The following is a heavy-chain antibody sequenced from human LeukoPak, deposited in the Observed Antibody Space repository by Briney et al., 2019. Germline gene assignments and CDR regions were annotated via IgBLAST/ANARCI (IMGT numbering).Heavy chain of an antibody. CDR1: GFTFSSYA. Sequence: PGGSLRLSCAASGFTFSSYAMSWVRQAPGKGLEWVSAISGSGGSTYYADSVKGRFTISRDNSKNTLYLQMNSLRAEDTAVYYCAKVKGFGDTPLDYYGMDVWGQGTTVTVSS. CDR3: AKVKGFGDTPLDYYGMDV. V-gene: IGHV3-23*01. CDR2: ISGSGGST. D-gene: IGHD3-10*01. J-gene: IGHJ6*02.